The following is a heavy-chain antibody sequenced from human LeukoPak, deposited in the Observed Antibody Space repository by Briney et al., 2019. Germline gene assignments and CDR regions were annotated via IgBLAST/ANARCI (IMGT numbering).Heavy chain of an antibody. J-gene: IGHJ3*02. CDR3: ARVGGITMIVVLITDAFDI. Sequence: SETLSLTCAVYGGSFSGYYWSWIRQPPGKGLEWIGEINHSGSTNYNPSLKSRVTISVDTSKNQFSLKLSSVTAADTAVYYCARVGGITMIVVLITDAFDIWGQGTMVTVSS. V-gene: IGHV4-34*01. CDR1: GGSFSGYY. CDR2: INHSGST. D-gene: IGHD3-22*01.